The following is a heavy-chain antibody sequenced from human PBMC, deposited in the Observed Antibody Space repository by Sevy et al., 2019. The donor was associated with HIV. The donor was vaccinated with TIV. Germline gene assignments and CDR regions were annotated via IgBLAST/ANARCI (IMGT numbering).Heavy chain of an antibody. J-gene: IGHJ4*02. D-gene: IGHD6-13*01. V-gene: IGHV3-72*01. Sequence: GGALRLSCAASGFTFSDHYMEWVRQAPGKGLEWVGRIRNKADSYTTEYAASVKGRFTISRDDSKNSLYLLMNSLRTEDTAVYYCATHAGIAAAGRVFDYWGQGTLVTVSS. CDR1: GFTFSDHY. CDR3: ATHAGIAAAGRVFDY. CDR2: IRNKADSYTT.